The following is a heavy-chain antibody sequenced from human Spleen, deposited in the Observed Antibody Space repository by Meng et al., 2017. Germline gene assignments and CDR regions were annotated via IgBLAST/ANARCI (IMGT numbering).Heavy chain of an antibody. CDR3: ARGPALRYFDWLLKGGFDY. CDR1: GGSISSNIHY. D-gene: IGHD3-9*01. J-gene: IGHJ4*02. CDR2: INHSGST. Sequence: SETLSLTCTVSGGSISSNIHYWSWIRQPPGKGLEWIGEINHSGSTNYNPSLESRATISVDTSQNNLSLKLSSVTAADSAVYYCARGPALRYFDWLLKGGFDYWGQGTLVTVSS. V-gene: IGHV4-39*02.